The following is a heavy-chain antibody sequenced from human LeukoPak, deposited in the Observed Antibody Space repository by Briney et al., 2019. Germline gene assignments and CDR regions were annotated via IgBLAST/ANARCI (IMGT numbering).Heavy chain of an antibody. Sequence: GGSLRLSCTASGITFRSYWVHWVRQVPGKGLVWVSRINDNGETTTYADSVRGRFTISRDNAKNSVYLQMSGLRAEDTAVYYCARVEVGATTFGGQGTLVTVSS. J-gene: IGHJ4*02. V-gene: IGHV3-74*01. D-gene: IGHD1-26*01. CDR2: INDNGETT. CDR1: GITFRSYW. CDR3: ARVEVGATTF.